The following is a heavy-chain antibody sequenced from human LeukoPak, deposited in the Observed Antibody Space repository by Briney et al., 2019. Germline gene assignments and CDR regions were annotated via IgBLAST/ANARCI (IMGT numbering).Heavy chain of an antibody. J-gene: IGHJ4*02. CDR2: ISGSGGST. CDR1: GFTFSSYG. D-gene: IGHD3-10*01. V-gene: IGHV3-23*01. CDR3: AKDSPSPRGEDY. Sequence: GGSLRLSCAASGFTFSSYGMHWVRQAPGKGLEWVSAISGSGGSTYYADSVKGRFTISRDNSKNTLYLQMNSLRAEDTAVYYCAKDSPSPRGEDYWGQGTLVTVSS.